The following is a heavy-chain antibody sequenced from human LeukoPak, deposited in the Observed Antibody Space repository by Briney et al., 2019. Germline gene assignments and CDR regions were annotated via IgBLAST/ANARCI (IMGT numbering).Heavy chain of an antibody. CDR3: ARGGAAAGLWVPYYMDV. D-gene: IGHD6-13*01. V-gene: IGHV1-8*03. Sequence: ASVKVSCTASGYTFTSYDINWVRQATGPGLERMGWRNPNSGNTGYAQKFQGRVTITRNTSISTAYMELSSLRSEDTAVYYCARGGAAAGLWVPYYMDVWGKGTTVTVSS. CDR2: RNPNSGNT. J-gene: IGHJ6*03. CDR1: GYTFTSYD.